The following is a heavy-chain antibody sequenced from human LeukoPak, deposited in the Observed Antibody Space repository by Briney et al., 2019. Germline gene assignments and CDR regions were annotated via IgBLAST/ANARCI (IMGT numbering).Heavy chain of an antibody. CDR3: ARVPIRGTGDRYYFDY. J-gene: IGHJ4*02. D-gene: IGHD7-27*01. CDR2: INTDGSTT. V-gene: IGHV3-74*01. Sequence: GGSLRLSCAASGFTFSRYWMHWVRQAPGKGLVWVSHINTDGSTTNYADSVKGRFSVSRDNAKNTLYLQMNSLGAEDTAVYYCARVPIRGTGDRYYFDYWGQGTLVTVSS. CDR1: GFTFSRYW.